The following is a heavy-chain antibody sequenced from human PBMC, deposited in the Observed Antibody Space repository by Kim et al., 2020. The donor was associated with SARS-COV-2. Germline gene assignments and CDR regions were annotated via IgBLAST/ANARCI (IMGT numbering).Heavy chain of an antibody. Sequence: GGSLRLSCTASGFSFGDYAMSWFRQAPGKGLEWIGFIRSTASGGTTEYAASLKGRFTISRDDSKNIAYLQMNSVKIEDTAVYYCARDYDVFTGYYVLGSDFDYWGQGTLVTVSS. D-gene: IGHD3-9*01. CDR2: IRSTASGGTT. CDR3: ARDYDVFTGYYVLGSDFDY. J-gene: IGHJ4*02. CDR1: GFSFGDYA. V-gene: IGHV3-49*03.